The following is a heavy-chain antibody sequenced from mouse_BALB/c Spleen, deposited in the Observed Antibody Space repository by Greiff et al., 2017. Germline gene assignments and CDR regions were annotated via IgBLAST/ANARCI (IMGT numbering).Heavy chain of an antibody. Sequence: EVQVVESGGGLVQPGGSRKLSCAASGFTFSSFGMHWVRQAPEKGLEWVAYISSGSSTIYYADTVKGRFTISRDNPKNTLFLQMTSLRSEDTAMYYCARPLNYAMDYWGQGTSVTVSS. V-gene: IGHV5-17*02. CDR2: ISSGSSTI. J-gene: IGHJ4*01. CDR3: ARPLNYAMDY. CDR1: GFTFSSFG.